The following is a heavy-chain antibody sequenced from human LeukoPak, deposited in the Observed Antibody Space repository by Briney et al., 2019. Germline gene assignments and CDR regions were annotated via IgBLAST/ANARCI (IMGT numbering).Heavy chain of an antibody. CDR1: GFTVSSNY. J-gene: IGHJ6*02. V-gene: IGHV3-53*01. D-gene: IGHD6-13*01. CDR3: ARPRYSSSTYYYYGMDV. Sequence: GGSLRLSCAASGFTVSSNYMSWVRQAPGKGLEWVSVIYSGGSTYYADSVKGRFTISRDNSKNTLYLQMNSLRAEDTAVYYCARPRYSSSTYYYYGMDVWGQGTTVAVSS. CDR2: IYSGGST.